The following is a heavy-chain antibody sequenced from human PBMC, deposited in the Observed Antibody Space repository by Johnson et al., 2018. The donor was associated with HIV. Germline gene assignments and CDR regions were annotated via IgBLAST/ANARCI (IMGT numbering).Heavy chain of an antibody. J-gene: IGHJ3*02. CDR3: AKPPSMGADGFAI. V-gene: IGHV3-20*04. CDR1: GFTFDDYG. Sequence: VQLVESGGGVVRPGWSLTLSCAASGFTFDDYGMTWVRQAPGQGLEWVSCINWNGGSTGYADSVKGRFTISRDNSKNALYLQMNSLRADDTAIYYCAKPPSMGADGFAIWGHGTMVTVSS. D-gene: IGHD3-16*01. CDR2: INWNGGST.